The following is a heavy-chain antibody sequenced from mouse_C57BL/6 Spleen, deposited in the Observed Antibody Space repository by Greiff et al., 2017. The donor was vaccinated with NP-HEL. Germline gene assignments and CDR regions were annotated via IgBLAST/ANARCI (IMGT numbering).Heavy chain of an antibody. Sequence: ESGPGILQSSQTLSLPCSFSGFSLSTSGMGVSWIRQPSGKGLEWLAHIYWDDDKRYNPSLKSRLTISKDTSRNQVFLKITSVDTADTATYYCARRAHSYYYGSDYFDYWGQGTTLTVSS. CDR1: GFSLSTSGMG. CDR3: ARRAHSYYYGSDYFDY. CDR2: IYWDDDK. D-gene: IGHD1-1*01. J-gene: IGHJ2*01. V-gene: IGHV8-12*01.